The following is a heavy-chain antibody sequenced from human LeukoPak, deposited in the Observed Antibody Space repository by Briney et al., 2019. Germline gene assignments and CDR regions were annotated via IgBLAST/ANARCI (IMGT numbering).Heavy chain of an antibody. D-gene: IGHD4/OR15-4a*01. CDR3: AKDLTGYYYGMDF. CDR1: GFTFNIYG. CDR2: ISYDGSNK. Sequence: PGGSLRLPCTASGFTFNIYGMHGARRAPGRGLEGVAYISYDGSNKDYANSVKGRLTISRDNSKNTLYLQMNTLRAEDTTVYYCAKDLTGYYYGMDFWGQGTLVTVSS. V-gene: IGHV3-30*18. J-gene: IGHJ6*02.